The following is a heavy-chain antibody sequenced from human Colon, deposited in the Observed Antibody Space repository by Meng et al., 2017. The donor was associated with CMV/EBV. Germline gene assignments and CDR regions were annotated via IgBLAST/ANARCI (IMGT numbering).Heavy chain of an antibody. J-gene: IGHJ6*02. CDR1: GFTFSDYY. Sequence: GGSLRLSCAASGFTFSDYYMSWIRQVPGKGLEWVSYISSSGSTIYYADTVKGRFTISRDNAKNSLYLQMNSLRAEDTAVYYCARERIPWGDYYYGMDVWGQGTTVTVSS. CDR3: ARERIPWGDYYYGMDV. CDR2: ISSSGSTI. D-gene: IGHD3-16*01. V-gene: IGHV3-11*04.